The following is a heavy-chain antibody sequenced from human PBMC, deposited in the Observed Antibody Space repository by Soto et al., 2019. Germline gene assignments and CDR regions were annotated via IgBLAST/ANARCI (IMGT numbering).Heavy chain of an antibody. J-gene: IGHJ4*02. CDR1: GFTVSSNY. D-gene: IGHD6-19*01. Sequence: EVQLVETGGGLIQPGGSLRLSCAASGFTVSSNYMSWVRQAPGKGLEWVSVIYSGGSTYYADSVKGRFTISRDNSKNTLYLQINSLTADNTAVYYCASPGYSSGWHKAFYYWGQGTLVTVSS. CDR2: IYSGGST. V-gene: IGHV3-53*02. CDR3: ASPGYSSGWHKAFYY.